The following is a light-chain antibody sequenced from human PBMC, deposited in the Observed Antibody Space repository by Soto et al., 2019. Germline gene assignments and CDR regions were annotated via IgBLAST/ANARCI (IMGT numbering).Light chain of an antibody. Sequence: DIQLTQSRSFLSASVGDKVTITCRASQGIISYLAWYQQKPGKAPKLLIYAASTLQSGVPSRFSGSGSGTEFTLTISSLQPEDFATYYCQQLNSYPWTFGQGTKVEIK. V-gene: IGKV1-9*01. J-gene: IGKJ1*01. CDR1: QGIISY. CDR2: AAS. CDR3: QQLNSYPWT.